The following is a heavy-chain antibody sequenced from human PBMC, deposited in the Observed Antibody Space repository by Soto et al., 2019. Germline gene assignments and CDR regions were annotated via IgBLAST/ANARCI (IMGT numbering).Heavy chain of an antibody. Sequence: QITLKESGPTLVRPTQTLTLTCTFSGFSLSTNGVGVGWIRQSPGKALEWLALIYWDDHHRYIPSLKTRLTITKDTSKHHVVLTMTNFDPADTGTYYSAPEAYYTTYFDSWGQGTLVTVSS. CDR2: IYWDDHH. V-gene: IGHV2-5*02. D-gene: IGHD3-10*01. CDR3: APEAYYTTYFDS. J-gene: IGHJ4*02. CDR1: GFSLSTNGVG.